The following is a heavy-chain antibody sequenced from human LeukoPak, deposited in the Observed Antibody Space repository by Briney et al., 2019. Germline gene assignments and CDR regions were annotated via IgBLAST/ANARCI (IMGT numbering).Heavy chain of an antibody. V-gene: IGHV4-39*07. CDR2: IYDSGST. J-gene: IGHJ4*02. D-gene: IGHD3-10*01. Sequence: PSETLSLTCTVSGGSIRSSYYYWGWIRQPPGKGLEWIGSIYDSGSTYYNPSLKSRVTISVDTSENQFSLKLSSVTAADTAVYYCARGREDYYGSGSYTAFDYWGQGTLVTVSS. CDR1: GGSIRSSYYY. CDR3: ARGREDYYGSGSYTAFDY.